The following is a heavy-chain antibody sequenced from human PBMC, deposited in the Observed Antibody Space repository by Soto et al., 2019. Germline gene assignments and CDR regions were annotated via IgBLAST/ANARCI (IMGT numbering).Heavy chain of an antibody. D-gene: IGHD1-7*01. V-gene: IGHV3-30*01. Sequence: PGGSLRLSCAPSGFTFSSCAMHCAREAPGKRLEWVAVISYDGSNKYYADSVKVRFTISGDNSKSTLYLQMNSLSAADPAVYYCATETNSGPVEYWRQGTLVSVPS. CDR2: ISYDGSNK. CDR1: GFTFSSCA. CDR3: ATETNSGPVEY. J-gene: IGHJ4*02.